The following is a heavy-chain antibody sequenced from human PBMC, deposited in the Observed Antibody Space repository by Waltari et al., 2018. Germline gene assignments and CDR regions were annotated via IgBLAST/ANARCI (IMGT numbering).Heavy chain of an antibody. D-gene: IGHD3-22*01. J-gene: IGHJ6*02. CDR1: GGSISSYY. CDR3: ARDRDYYDSSGYYWAYGMDV. CDR2: IYYRGST. Sequence: QVQLQESGPGLVKPSETLSLTCTVSGGSISSYYWSWIRQPPGKGLEGIGYIYYRGSTNYNPSLKSRGTISVDTSKNQFSLKLSSVTAADTAVYYCARDRDYYDSSGYYWAYGMDVWGQGTTVTVSS. V-gene: IGHV4-59*01.